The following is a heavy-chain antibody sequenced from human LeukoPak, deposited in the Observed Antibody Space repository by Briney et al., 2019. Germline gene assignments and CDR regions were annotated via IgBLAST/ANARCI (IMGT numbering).Heavy chain of an antibody. D-gene: IGHD2-15*01. CDR2: IFYTGSP. CDR1: GGSISSSGYY. V-gene: IGHV4-39*01. Sequence: SETLSLTCTVSGGSISSSGYYWGWIRQPPGKGLEWIGSIFYTGSPYYNPSLKSRVTISVDTSKNQFSLKLNSVTAADTAVYYCARHCSGGTCYSDFDYWGQGTLVTVSS. CDR3: ARHCSGGTCYSDFDY. J-gene: IGHJ4*02.